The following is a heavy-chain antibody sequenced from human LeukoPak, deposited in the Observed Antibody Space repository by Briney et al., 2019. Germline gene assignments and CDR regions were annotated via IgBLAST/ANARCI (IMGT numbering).Heavy chain of an antibody. V-gene: IGHV4-4*07. D-gene: IGHD3-22*01. CDR1: GGSISGYY. CDR3: ARDRSYDTRIVDF. J-gene: IGHJ4*02. Sequence: SETLSLTCTVSGGSISGYYWSWIQQPAGKGLEWIGRIYTSGNTNYTPSLKSRVTMSVDTSKNQFSLKLSSVTAADTAVYYCARDRSYDTRIVDFWGQGTLVTVSS. CDR2: IYTSGNT.